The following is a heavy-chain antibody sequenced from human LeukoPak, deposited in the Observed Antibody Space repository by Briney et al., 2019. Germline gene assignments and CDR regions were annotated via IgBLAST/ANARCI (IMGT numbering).Heavy chain of an antibody. CDR3: ARLVYSGYEGRIFDY. Sequence: GESLKISCKGSGYSFTSYWIGWVRQMPGKGLEWMGIIYPGDSDTRYSPSFQGQVTVSADKSISTAYLQWSSLKASDTAMYYCARLVYSGYEGRIFDYWGQGTLATVSS. J-gene: IGHJ4*02. V-gene: IGHV5-51*01. CDR1: GYSFTSYW. D-gene: IGHD5-12*01. CDR2: IYPGDSDT.